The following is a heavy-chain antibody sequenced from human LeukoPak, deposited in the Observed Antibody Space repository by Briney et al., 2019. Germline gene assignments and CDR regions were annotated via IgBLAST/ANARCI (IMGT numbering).Heavy chain of an antibody. V-gene: IGHV4-39*07. J-gene: IGHJ4*02. CDR1: GGSISSSSYY. Sequence: SETLSLTCTVSGGSISSSSYYWGWIRQPPGKGLEWIGSIYYSGSTYYNPSLKSRVTISVDTSKNQFSLKLSSVTAADTAVYYCARVRITMVRGVQITPPYYFDYWGQGTLVTVSS. D-gene: IGHD3-10*01. CDR3: ARVRITMVRGVQITPPYYFDY. CDR2: IYYSGST.